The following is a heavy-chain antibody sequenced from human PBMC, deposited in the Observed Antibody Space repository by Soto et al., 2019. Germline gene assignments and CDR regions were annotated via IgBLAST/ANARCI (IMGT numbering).Heavy chain of an antibody. J-gene: IGHJ6*02. CDR2: IKSKTDGGTT. CDR3: TTGLDWKAVYYYGMDV. Sequence: EVQLVESGGGLVKPGGSLRLSCAASGFTFSNAWMSWVRQAPGKGLEWVGRIKSKTDGGTTDYAAPVKGRFTISRDDSENTLYLQMNSLKTEDTAVYYCTTGLDWKAVYYYGMDVWGQGTTVTVSS. D-gene: IGHD1-1*01. V-gene: IGHV3-15*01. CDR1: GFTFSNAW.